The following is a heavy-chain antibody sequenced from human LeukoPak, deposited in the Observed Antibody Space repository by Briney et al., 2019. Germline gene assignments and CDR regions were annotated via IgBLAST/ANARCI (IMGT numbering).Heavy chain of an antibody. J-gene: IGHJ4*02. CDR1: GFTFSSYS. Sequence: GGSLRLSCAASGFTFSSYSMNWVRQAPGKGLDWVSSISSSSSYIYYADSVKGRFTISRDNAKNSLYLQMNSLRAEDTAVYYCARDPGNWNHEYWGQGTLVTVSS. V-gene: IGHV3-21*01. CDR2: ISSSSSYI. CDR3: ARDPGNWNHEY. D-gene: IGHD1-14*01.